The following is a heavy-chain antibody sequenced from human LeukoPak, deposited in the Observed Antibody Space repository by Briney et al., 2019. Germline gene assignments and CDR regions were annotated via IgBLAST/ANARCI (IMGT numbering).Heavy chain of an antibody. Sequence: GRSLTLSCTASGFTLSRFAMHWVRQAPGKGLEWLGHMSDDGSEKRYVDSVRGRFTISRDPSKNTLYLEMTSLRTEDTAVYYCAREADSGYYRTVDYWGQGTMVTVS. V-gene: IGHV3-30-3*01. CDR2: MSDDGSEK. J-gene: IGHJ4*02. CDR3: AREADSGYYRTVDY. CDR1: GFTLSRFA. D-gene: IGHD2-15*01.